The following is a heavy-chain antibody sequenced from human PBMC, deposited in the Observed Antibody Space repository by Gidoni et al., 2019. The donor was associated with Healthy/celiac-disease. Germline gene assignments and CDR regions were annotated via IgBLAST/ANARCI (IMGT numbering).Heavy chain of an antibody. CDR2: IYYSGST. CDR1: GGSISSSSYY. J-gene: IGHJ3*02. D-gene: IGHD3-3*01. V-gene: IGHV4-39*01. CDR3: ASSPKYYDFWSGYPADAFDI. Sequence: QLQLQESGPGLVKHSETLSLTCTVSGGSISSSSYYWGWIRQPPGKGLEWIGSIYYSGSTYYNPSLKSRVTISVDTSKNQFSLKLSSVTAADTAVYYCASSPKYYDFWSGYPADAFDIWGQGTMVTVSS.